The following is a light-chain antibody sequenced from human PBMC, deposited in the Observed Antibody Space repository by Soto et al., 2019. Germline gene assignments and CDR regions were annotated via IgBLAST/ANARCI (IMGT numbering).Light chain of an antibody. Sequence: DIQMTQSPATLSSSLGERVTITCRASQSISTWLAWYQQKPGTAPKLLIYKASSLESGVPSRFSGSGSGTEFTLTISSLQPDYFATYYCQQRTRSSPWTFGQGTKVEIK. J-gene: IGKJ1*01. CDR2: KAS. CDR3: QQRTRSSPWT. V-gene: IGKV1-5*03. CDR1: QSISTW.